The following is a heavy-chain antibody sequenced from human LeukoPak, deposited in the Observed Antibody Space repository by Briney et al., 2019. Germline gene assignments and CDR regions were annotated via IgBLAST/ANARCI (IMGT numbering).Heavy chain of an antibody. J-gene: IGHJ4*02. D-gene: IGHD5-18*01. CDR2: ISGSGGST. Sequence: GGSLRLSCAASGFTVSSNYMSWVRQAPGKGLEWVSAISGSGGSTYYADSVKGRFTISRDNSKNTLYLQMNSLKTEDTAVYYCTTEGYSYGSSFDYWGQGTLVTVSS. CDR3: TTEGYSYGSSFDY. V-gene: IGHV3-23*01. CDR1: GFTVSSNY.